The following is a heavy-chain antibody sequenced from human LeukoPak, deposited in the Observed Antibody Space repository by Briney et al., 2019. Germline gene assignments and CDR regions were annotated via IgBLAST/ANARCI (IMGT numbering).Heavy chain of an antibody. CDR3: ARDRVVVTAIAYFDY. D-gene: IGHD2-21*02. V-gene: IGHV3-21*01. CDR1: GFTFSSYS. Sequence: PGGSLRLSCAAFGFTFSSYSMNWVRQAPGKGLEWVSSISSSSYIYYADSVKGRFTISRDNAKNSLYLQMNSLRAEDTAVYYCARDRVVVTAIAYFDYWGQGTLVTVSS. J-gene: IGHJ4*02. CDR2: ISSSSYI.